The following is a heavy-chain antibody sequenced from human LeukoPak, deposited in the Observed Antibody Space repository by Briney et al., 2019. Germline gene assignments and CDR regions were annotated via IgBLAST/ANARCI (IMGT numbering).Heavy chain of an antibody. Sequence: SETLSLTCTVSGGSISSSSNSWGWIRQPPGKGLEWNGSVYYTGETYYNPSLKSRVTISVDTSKSQFSLKLNSVTAADTAVYYCARHVRVGATTVEHWGQGTPVTVSS. D-gene: IGHD1-26*01. CDR1: GGSISSSSNS. CDR2: VYYTGET. V-gene: IGHV4-39*01. J-gene: IGHJ1*01. CDR3: ARHVRVGATTVEH.